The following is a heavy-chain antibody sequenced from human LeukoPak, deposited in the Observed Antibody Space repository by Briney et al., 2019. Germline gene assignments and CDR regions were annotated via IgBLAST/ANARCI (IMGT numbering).Heavy chain of an antibody. D-gene: IGHD3-10*01. CDR2: INSDGRGT. CDR1: GLTFSSYW. CDR3: ARGKFGDPPDY. V-gene: IGHV3-74*01. J-gene: IGHJ4*02. Sequence: GGSLRLSCAASGLTFSSYWTHWVRQAPVKGLVWVSRINSDGRGTNYADSVKGRFTNTRDNAKKTLYLQMDSLRAEDTAVYYCARGKFGDPPDYWGQGTLVTVSS.